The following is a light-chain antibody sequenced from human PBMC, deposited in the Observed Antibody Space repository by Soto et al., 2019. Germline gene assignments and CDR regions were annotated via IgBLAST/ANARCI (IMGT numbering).Light chain of an antibody. V-gene: IGKV1-8*01. J-gene: IGKJ1*01. CDR1: QGIRNY. Sequence: AIRMTQSPSSLSASTGDRVTISCRASQGIRNYLAWYQQKPGKAPKLLISGASSLQSGVPSRFSGSASGTEFTLTISSLQPDDIATYYCQQYNNSPWTFGQGTKVDIK. CDR3: QQYNNSPWT. CDR2: GAS.